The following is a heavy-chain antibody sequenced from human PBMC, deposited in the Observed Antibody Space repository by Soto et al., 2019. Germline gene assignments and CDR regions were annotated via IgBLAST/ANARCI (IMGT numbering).Heavy chain of an antibody. CDR1: GGPISSYY. D-gene: IGHD3-3*01. CDR3: ARDYNRYYDFWSGSYGMDV. Sequence: SETLSLTCTVSGGPISSYYWSWIRQPPGKGLEWIGYIYYSGSTNYNPSLKSRVTISVDTSKNQFSLKLSSVTAADTAVYYCARDYNRYYDFWSGSYGMDVWGQGTTVTVS. J-gene: IGHJ6*02. CDR2: IYYSGST. V-gene: IGHV4-59*01.